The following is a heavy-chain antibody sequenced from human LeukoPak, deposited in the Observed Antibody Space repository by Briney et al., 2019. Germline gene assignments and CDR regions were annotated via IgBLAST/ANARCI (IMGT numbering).Heavy chain of an antibody. CDR2: IYHSGST. CDR3: ARGNRRLGYYGSGSRLPYDS. J-gene: IGHJ5*02. CDR1: GGSISSSNW. D-gene: IGHD3-10*01. V-gene: IGHV4-4*02. Sequence: SGTLSLTCAVSGGSISSSNWWSWVRQPPGKGLEWIGEIYHSGSTNYNPSLKSRVTVSVDTSKNQFSLSLTSVTAADTAVYFCARGNRRLGYYGSGSRLPYDSWGQGTLVTVSS.